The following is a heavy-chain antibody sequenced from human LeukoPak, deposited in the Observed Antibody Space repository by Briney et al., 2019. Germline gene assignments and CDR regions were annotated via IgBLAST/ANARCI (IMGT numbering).Heavy chain of an antibody. J-gene: IGHJ4*02. V-gene: IGHV3-11*04. CDR2: ITGSGSTM. D-gene: IGHD3-16*01. Sequence: KSGGSLRLSCTASGFTFSDYYMSWIRQAPGKGLEWVAYITGSGSTMYYADSVKGRFTISRDNAKNSLYLQMNSLRAKDTAVYYCARGGFLITFGGLVYWGQGTLVTVSS. CDR1: GFTFSDYY. CDR3: ARGGFLITFGGLVY.